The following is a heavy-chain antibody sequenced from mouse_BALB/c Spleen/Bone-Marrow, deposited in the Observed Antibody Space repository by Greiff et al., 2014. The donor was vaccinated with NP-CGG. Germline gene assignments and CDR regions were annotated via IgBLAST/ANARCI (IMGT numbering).Heavy chain of an antibody. Sequence: VQLKESGPELVKPGASVKISCKASGYSFTGYFMNWVMQSHGKGLEWIGRINPYNGDTFYNQKFKGKATLTVDKSSSTAHRELRSLASEDSAVYYCAREGGYYYGSSPYFDVWGAGTTVTVSS. CDR1: GYSFTGYF. V-gene: IGHV1-20*02. CDR2: INPYNGDT. CDR3: AREGGYYYGSSPYFDV. D-gene: IGHD1-1*01. J-gene: IGHJ1*01.